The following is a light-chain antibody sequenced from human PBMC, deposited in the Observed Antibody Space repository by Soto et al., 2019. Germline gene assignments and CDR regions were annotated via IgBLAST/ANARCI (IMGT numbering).Light chain of an antibody. CDR1: QSVTNNY. V-gene: IGKV3-20*01. CDR3: QQYGSSPPYT. J-gene: IGKJ2*01. CDR2: GSS. Sequence: EVVLTQSPGTLSLSPGERATLSCRASQSVTNNYFAWYQQKPGQAPRLLIFGSSDRATGTPDRFCGSGSGTDFTLTISRLEPEDSAVYYCQQYGSSPPYTFGQGTKLEIK.